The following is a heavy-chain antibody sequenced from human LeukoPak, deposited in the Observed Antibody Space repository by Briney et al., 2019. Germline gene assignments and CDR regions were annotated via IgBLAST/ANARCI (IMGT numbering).Heavy chain of an antibody. CDR1: GYSFTSYW. Sequence: HGESLKISXKGSGYSFTSYWIGWVRQKPGKGLEWMGIIYPGDSDTIYSPSFQGQVTISADKSISTAYLQWSSLKASDTAMYYCARLRVAGPRRVFDAFDIWGQGTMVTVSS. D-gene: IGHD6-19*01. J-gene: IGHJ3*02. V-gene: IGHV5-51*01. CDR3: ARLRVAGPRRVFDAFDI. CDR2: IYPGDSDT.